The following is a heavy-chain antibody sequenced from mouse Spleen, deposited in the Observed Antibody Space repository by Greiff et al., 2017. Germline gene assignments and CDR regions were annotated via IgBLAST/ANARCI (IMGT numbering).Heavy chain of an antibody. Sequence: VQLQQSGPELVKPGASVKMSCKASGYTFTDYYMHWVKQSPGKGLEWIGYIYPNNGGNGYNQKFKGKATLTVDKSSSTAYMELRSLTSEDSAVYYCARRYDCEYYFDYWGQGTTLTVSS. V-gene: IGHV1-34*01. D-gene: IGHD2-4*01. CDR3: ARRYDCEYYFDY. CDR2: IYPNNGGN. J-gene: IGHJ2*01. CDR1: GYTFTDYY.